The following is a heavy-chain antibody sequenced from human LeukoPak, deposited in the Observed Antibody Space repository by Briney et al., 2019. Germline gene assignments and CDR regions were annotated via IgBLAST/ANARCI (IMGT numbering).Heavy chain of an antibody. CDR2: IIPIFGTA. Sequence: ASVKVSCKASGGTFSSYAISWVRQAPGQGLEWMGGIIPIFGTANYAQKFQGRVTITTDESTSTAYMELSSLRSEDTAVYYCARHYYDSSGYENWGQGTLVTVSS. V-gene: IGHV1-69*05. J-gene: IGHJ4*02. CDR3: ARHYYDSSGYEN. D-gene: IGHD3-22*01. CDR1: GGTFSSYA.